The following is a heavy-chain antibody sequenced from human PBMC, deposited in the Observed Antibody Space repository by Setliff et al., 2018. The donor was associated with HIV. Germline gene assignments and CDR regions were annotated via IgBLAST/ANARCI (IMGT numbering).Heavy chain of an antibody. Sequence: SETLSLTCTVSGGSISSYYWSWIRQPPGMGLEWIGYMFYSGSTYYNPSLKSRVTISVDTSKNQFSLKLTSVTAADTAVYYCARHGRLSGSYWGGGDYWGQGTLVTVSS. V-gene: IGHV4-59*08. J-gene: IGHJ4*02. CDR2: MFYSGST. D-gene: IGHD1-26*01. CDR1: GGSISSYY. CDR3: ARHGRLSGSYWGGGDY.